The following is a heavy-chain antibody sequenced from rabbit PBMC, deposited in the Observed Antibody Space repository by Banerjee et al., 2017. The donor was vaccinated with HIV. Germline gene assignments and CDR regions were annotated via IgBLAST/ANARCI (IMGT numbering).Heavy chain of an antibody. V-gene: IGHV1S45*01. Sequence: QQQLEESGGGLVKPGGTLTLTCTASGFSFSSNYCMCWVRQAPGKGLEWIACIYLGYSGSTAYASWAKGRFTISKTSSTTVTLQMTSLTAADTATYFCARGAGGSTSYNLWGPGTLVTVS. CDR3: ARGAGGSTSYNL. D-gene: IGHD3-3*01. CDR1: GFSFSSNYC. CDR2: IYLGYSGST. J-gene: IGHJ4*01.